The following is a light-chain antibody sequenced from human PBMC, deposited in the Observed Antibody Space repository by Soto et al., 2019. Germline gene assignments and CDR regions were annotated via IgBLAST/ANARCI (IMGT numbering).Light chain of an antibody. CDR3: SSYTSSRSYV. J-gene: IGLJ1*01. CDR1: SSEVGGYNY. V-gene: IGLV2-14*03. Sequence: QSVLTQPASVSGSPGQSITISCTGTSSEVGGYNYVSWYQQHSGKAPNLMIHDVSNRPSGVSNRFSGSKSGNTASLTISGLQAEDEADYYCSSYTSSRSYVFGSGTKVTVL. CDR2: DVS.